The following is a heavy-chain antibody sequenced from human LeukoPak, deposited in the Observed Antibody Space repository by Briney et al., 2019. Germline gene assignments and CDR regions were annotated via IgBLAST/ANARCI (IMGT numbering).Heavy chain of an antibody. Sequence: SQTLSLTCAISGDSVSSDSSAWNWFRQSPSRGLEWLGRTYYRSKWYNDYAVSVKSRITINPDTSKNQFSLQLNSVTPEDTAVYYGARGGHFEYWGQGTLVAVSS. J-gene: IGHJ4*02. V-gene: IGHV6-1*01. CDR3: ARGGHFEY. D-gene: IGHD6-25*01. CDR2: TYYRSKWYN. CDR1: GDSVSSDSSA.